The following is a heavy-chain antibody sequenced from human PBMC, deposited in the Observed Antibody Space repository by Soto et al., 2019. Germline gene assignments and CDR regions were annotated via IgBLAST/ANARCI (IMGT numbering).Heavy chain of an antibody. Sequence: KSGGSLRLSCAASGFTFSSSSMNGVRRAPGKGLEWVASISSGSAYIYYVDSVKGRFTISRDNGKNSLYLQMNSLRAEDTAVYYCARDMSVTYFSAFDYWGQGTLVTVSS. D-gene: IGHD3-3*01. CDR2: ISSGSAYI. V-gene: IGHV3-21*01. CDR1: GFTFSSSS. J-gene: IGHJ4*02. CDR3: ARDMSVTYFSAFDY.